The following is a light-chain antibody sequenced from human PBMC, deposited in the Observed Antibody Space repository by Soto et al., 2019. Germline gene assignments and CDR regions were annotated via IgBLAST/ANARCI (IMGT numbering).Light chain of an antibody. V-gene: IGLV4-69*01. CDR1: SGHSCYA. CDR2: LNSDGSH. CDR3: QTWGTGIWV. Sequence: QPVLTQSPSASASLGASVKLTCTLSSGHSCYAIAWHQQQPEKGPRYLMKLNSDGSHSKGDGIPDRFSGSSSGAERYLTISSLQSEDEADYYCQTWGTGIWVFGGGTKVTVL. J-gene: IGLJ3*02.